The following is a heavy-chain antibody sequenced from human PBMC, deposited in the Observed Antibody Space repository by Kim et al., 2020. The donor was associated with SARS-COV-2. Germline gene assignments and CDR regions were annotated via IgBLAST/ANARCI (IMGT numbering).Heavy chain of an antibody. D-gene: IGHD3-3*01. J-gene: IGHJ6*04. V-gene: IGHV4-39*01. Sequence: YNPSLKSRVTISADTSKNEVSLSLTSVTAADTAVYYCARIYYPDFYPDVWGKGTSVTVSS. CDR3: ARIYYPDFYPDV.